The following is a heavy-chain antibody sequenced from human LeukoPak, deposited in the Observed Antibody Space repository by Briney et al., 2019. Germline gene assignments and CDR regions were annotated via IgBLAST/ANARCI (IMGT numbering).Heavy chain of an antibody. CDR3: ATSGYYDSSGQKIFDY. CDR1: GGTFISYA. J-gene: IGHJ4*02. CDR2: IIPIFGTA. V-gene: IGHV1-69*05. Sequence: SVTVSSKASGGTFISYAISWVRQAPGQGLAWMGGIIPIFGTANYAQKFQGRVTITTDESTSTAYMELSSLRSEDTAVYYCATSGYYDSSGQKIFDYWGQGTLVTVSS. D-gene: IGHD3-22*01.